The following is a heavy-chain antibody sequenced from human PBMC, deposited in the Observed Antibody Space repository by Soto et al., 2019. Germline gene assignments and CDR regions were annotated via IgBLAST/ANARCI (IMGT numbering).Heavy chain of an antibody. D-gene: IGHD3-3*01. CDR2: VYYTGNT. Sequence: SETLSLTCDVYGGSISSGDYHWSWIRQPPGKGLEWIGFVYYTGNTYYNPSLKSRVTISVDTSKNQFSLKLSSVTAADTAVYYCARSDFWSGYYTDYWGQGTLVTVSS. J-gene: IGHJ4*02. CDR3: ARSDFWSGYYTDY. CDR1: GGSISSGDYH. V-gene: IGHV4-30-4*08.